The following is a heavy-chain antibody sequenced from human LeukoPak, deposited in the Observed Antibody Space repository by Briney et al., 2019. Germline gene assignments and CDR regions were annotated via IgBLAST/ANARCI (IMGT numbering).Heavy chain of an antibody. Sequence: ASVKVSCKASGYTFTSYGISWVRQAPGQGLEWMGGSIPTFDIANYAQKFQGRVTISADKSTSTDYMELSSLRSEDTAMYYCARDRRGGDAFDIWGQGTMVTVSS. CDR3: ARDRRGGDAFDI. V-gene: IGHV1-69*10. CDR1: GYTFTSYG. CDR2: SIPTFDIA. J-gene: IGHJ3*02. D-gene: IGHD6-25*01.